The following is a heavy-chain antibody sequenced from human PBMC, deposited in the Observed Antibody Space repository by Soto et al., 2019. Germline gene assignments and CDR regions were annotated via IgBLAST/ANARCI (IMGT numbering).Heavy chain of an antibody. D-gene: IGHD3-22*01. J-gene: IGHJ4*02. CDR3: AKSNRGAYDTPDF. V-gene: IGHV3-30*18. CDR1: GFSLNDYG. CDR2: ISYDGRNK. Sequence: QVQLVESVGGVVQPGRSLRLSCAASGFSLNDYGMHWVRQPPGKGLEWVADISYDGRNKYYTDSVRGRFTISRDISKGTLYLQMNSLRPEDTAVYYCAKSNRGAYDTPDFWGQGTPVTVSP.